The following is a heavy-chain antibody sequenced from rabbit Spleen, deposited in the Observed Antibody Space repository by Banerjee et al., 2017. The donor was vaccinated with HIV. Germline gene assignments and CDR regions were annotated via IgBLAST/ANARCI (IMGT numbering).Heavy chain of an antibody. CDR2: IYTSSGNT. J-gene: IGHJ6*01. CDR1: GFSFSRNYY. CDR3: ARDSGSSFSSYGMDL. Sequence: QEQLEESGGDLVKPGASLTLTCTASGFSFSRNYYMSWVRQAPGKGLEWIACIYTSSGNTYYASWAKGRFTISKTSSTTVTLQMTSLTAADTATYFCARDSGSSFSSYGMDLWGPGTLVTVS. D-gene: IGHD8-1*01. V-gene: IGHV1S45*01.